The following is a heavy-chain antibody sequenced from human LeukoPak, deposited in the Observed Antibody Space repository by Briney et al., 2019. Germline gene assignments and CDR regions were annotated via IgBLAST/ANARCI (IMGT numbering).Heavy chain of an antibody. CDR1: GYTFTSYG. CDR2: ISAYNGNT. D-gene: IGHD3-22*01. V-gene: IGHV1-18*01. J-gene: IGHJ4*02. Sequence: ASVKVSCKASGYTFTSYGISWVRQAPRQRLEWMGWISAYNGNTNYAQKLQGRVTMTTDTSTSTAYMELRSLRSDDTAVYYCARDSHYYDSSGYYDQDYWGQGTLVTVSS. CDR3: ARDSHYYDSSGYYDQDY.